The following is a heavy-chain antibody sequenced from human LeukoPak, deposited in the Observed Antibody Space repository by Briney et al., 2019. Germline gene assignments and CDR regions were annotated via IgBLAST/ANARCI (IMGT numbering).Heavy chain of an antibody. CDR3: AIISGYGWDGDAFDI. CDR2: TYYRSTWYN. CDR1: GDSVSSNSAA. Sequence: SQTLSLTCGISGDSVSSNSAAWNWIRQSPSRGLEWLGRTYYRSTWYNDYAVSVKGRITINPDTSTNQFSLQLNSVTPEDTAVYYCAIISGYGWDGDAFDIWGQGTMVTVSS. V-gene: IGHV6-1*01. J-gene: IGHJ3*02. D-gene: IGHD5-12*01.